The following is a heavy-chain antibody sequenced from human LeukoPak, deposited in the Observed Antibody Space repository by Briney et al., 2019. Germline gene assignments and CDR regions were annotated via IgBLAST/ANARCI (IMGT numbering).Heavy chain of an antibody. J-gene: IGHJ4*02. Sequence: PSETLSLTWTVSGGSISSYYCSWVRQPPGEWLGWIGHIYYSGSTNYNPSLKSRVTISVDPSKNQFSLKLSSVTAADTAVYYCASTSVTTGPFDYWGQGTLVTVSS. CDR1: GGSISSYY. CDR3: ASTSVTTGPFDY. CDR2: IYYSGST. V-gene: IGHV4-59*01. D-gene: IGHD4-17*01.